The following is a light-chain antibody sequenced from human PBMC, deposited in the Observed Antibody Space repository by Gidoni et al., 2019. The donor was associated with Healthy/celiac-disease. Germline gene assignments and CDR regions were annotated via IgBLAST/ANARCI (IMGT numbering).Light chain of an antibody. CDR1: QGISSY. Sequence: DIQLTQSPSFLSASVGDRVTITCRASQGISSYFAWYQQKPGKAPKLLIYAASTLQSGVPSRFSGSGSGTEFTLTISSLQPEDFATYYCQQLNSYLFGQGTRLEIK. J-gene: IGKJ5*01. CDR2: AAS. CDR3: QQLNSYL. V-gene: IGKV1-9*01.